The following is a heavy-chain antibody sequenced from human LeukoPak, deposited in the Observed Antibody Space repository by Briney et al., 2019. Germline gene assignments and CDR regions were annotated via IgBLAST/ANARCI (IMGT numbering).Heavy chain of an antibody. V-gene: IGHV4-59*01. D-gene: IGHD2-21*02. J-gene: IGHJ4*02. CDR1: GGSISSYY. Sequence: PSETLSLTCTVSGGSISSYYWSWIRQPPGKGLEWIGYIYYNGDTKYTPSLKSRVTISQDMSKNQFSLRLTSVTAADTAVYYCARAVSAHSDTMYYFDYWGQGTLVTVSS. CDR2: IYYNGDT. CDR3: ARAVSAHSDTMYYFDY.